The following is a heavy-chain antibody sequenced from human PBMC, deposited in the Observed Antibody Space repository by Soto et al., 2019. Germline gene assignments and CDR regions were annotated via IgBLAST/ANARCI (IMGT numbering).Heavy chain of an antibody. D-gene: IGHD1-7*01. CDR3: ARDGVTGTTGNDYYYYYYMDV. J-gene: IGHJ6*03. CDR1: GFKFSSYS. V-gene: IGHV3-21*01. Sequence: VGSLRLSCAASGFKFSSYSMNWVRQAPGKGLEWVSSISSSSSYIYYADSVKGRFTISRDNAKNSLYLQMNSLRAEDTAVYYCARDGVTGTTGNDYYYYYYMDVWGKGTTVTVSS. CDR2: ISSSSSYI.